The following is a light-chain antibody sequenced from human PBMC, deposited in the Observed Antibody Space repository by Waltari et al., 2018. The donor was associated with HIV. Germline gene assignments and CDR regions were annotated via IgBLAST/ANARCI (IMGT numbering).Light chain of an antibody. CDR2: GAS. Sequence: EIVLPQSPGTLPLSPGERATLSCRVSQSVSSSYLAWYQQKPGQAPRLLISGASSRATGIPDRFSGSGSGTDFTLTISRLEPEDFALYFCQQYAYSPWTFGQGTKVEIK. CDR1: QSVSSSY. J-gene: IGKJ1*01. CDR3: QQYAYSPWT. V-gene: IGKV3-20*01.